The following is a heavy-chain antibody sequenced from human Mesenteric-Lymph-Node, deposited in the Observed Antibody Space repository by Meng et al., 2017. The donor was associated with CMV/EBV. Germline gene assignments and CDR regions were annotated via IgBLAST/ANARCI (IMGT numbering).Heavy chain of an antibody. CDR3: ARGRYFDKFDY. CDR1: GFTFSSYS. J-gene: IGHJ4*02. V-gene: IGHV3-48*04. Sequence: GGSLRLSCAASGFTFSSYSMNWVRQAPGKGLEWVSYISSSSSTIYYADSVKGRFTISRDNAKNSLYLQMSSLRAEDTAVYYCARGRYFDKFDYWGQGTLVTVSS. D-gene: IGHD3-9*01. CDR2: ISSSSSTI.